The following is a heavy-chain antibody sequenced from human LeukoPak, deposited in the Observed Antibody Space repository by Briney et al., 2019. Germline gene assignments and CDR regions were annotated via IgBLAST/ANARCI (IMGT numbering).Heavy chain of an antibody. V-gene: IGHV3-43D*03. CDR2: ISWDGGST. CDR1: GFTFDDYA. J-gene: IGHJ4*02. CDR3: VKDREWRTNGVCYLDY. Sequence: GGSLRLSCAASGFTFDDYAMHWVRQAPGKGLEWVSLISWDGGSTYYADSVKGRFTISRDNSKNSLYLQMNSLRAEDTALYYCVKDREWRTNGVCYLDYWGQGTLVTVSS. D-gene: IGHD2-8*01.